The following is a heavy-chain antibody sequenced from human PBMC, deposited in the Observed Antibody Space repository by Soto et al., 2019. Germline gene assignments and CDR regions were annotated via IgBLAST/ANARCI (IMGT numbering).Heavy chain of an antibody. Sequence: SVKVSCKASGGTFSSYAISWVRQAPGQGLEWMGGIIPIFGTANYAQKFQGRVTITADESTSTAYMELSSLRSEDTAVYYCARELPSVTTGYYYGMDVWGQGTTVTVSS. J-gene: IGHJ6*02. CDR3: ARELPSVTTGYYYGMDV. CDR2: IIPIFGTA. CDR1: GGTFSSYA. D-gene: IGHD4-17*01. V-gene: IGHV1-69*13.